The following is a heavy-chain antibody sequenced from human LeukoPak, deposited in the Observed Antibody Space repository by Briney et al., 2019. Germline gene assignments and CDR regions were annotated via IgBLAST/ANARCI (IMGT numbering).Heavy chain of an antibody. CDR2: ISGSGGST. D-gene: IGHD3-22*01. Sequence: GGSLRLSCAASGFTFSSYAMSWVRQAPGKGLEWVSAISGSGGSTYYADSVKGRFTISRDNSKNTLYLQMNSLRAEDTAVYYCARDGTSFVDSSGYRSYFDYWGQGTLVTVSS. V-gene: IGHV3-23*01. CDR3: ARDGTSFVDSSGYRSYFDY. CDR1: GFTFSSYA. J-gene: IGHJ4*02.